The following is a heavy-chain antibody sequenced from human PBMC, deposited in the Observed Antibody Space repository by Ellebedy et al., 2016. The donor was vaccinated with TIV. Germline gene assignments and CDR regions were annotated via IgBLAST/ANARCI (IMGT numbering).Heavy chain of an antibody. CDR2: ISWNSGII. V-gene: IGHV3-9*01. J-gene: IGHJ2*01. CDR1: GFTFDDYA. CDR3: ARDAGYFDL. Sequence: SLKISCAASGFTFDDYAMHWVRQAPWKGLEWVSGISWNSGIIVYAESVKGRFTISRDNARSSLYLQMNSLRVEDTAVYYCARDAGYFDLWGRGTLVTVSS.